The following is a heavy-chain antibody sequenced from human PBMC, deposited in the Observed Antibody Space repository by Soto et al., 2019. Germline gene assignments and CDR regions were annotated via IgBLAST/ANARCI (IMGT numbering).Heavy chain of an antibody. CDR1: GYSVSSNIAA. Sequence: PSQTLSVTCAMSGYSVSSNIAAWNCIRQSPGRGREWLGRTYYKSQWLYDYAGSVRNRITINPDTSKNQVSLQLDSVSPEDTGVYYCAYDRKSARGVEIAVGNFAAWGQGTLVTVSS. CDR2: TYYKSQWLY. J-gene: IGHJ4*02. V-gene: IGHV6-1*01. CDR3: AYDRKSARGVEIAVGNFAA. D-gene: IGHD3-10*01.